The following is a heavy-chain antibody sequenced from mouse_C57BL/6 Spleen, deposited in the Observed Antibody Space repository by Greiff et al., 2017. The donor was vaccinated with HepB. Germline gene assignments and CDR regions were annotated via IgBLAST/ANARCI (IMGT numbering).Heavy chain of an antibody. Sequence: VQLVESGAELVKPGASVKISCKASGYAFSSYWMNWVKQRPGKGLEWIGQIYPGDGDTNYNGKVKGKATLTSDKSSSTAYIQLSSLTSEDSAVYFCARPSYGFYLDYWGQGTTLTVSS. D-gene: IGHD2-2*01. V-gene: IGHV1-80*01. J-gene: IGHJ2*01. CDR3: ARPSYGFYLDY. CDR1: GYAFSSYW. CDR2: IYPGDGDT.